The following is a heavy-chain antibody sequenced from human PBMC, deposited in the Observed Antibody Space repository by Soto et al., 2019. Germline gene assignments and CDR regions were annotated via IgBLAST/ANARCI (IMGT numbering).Heavy chain of an antibody. CDR2: IWYDGSNK. Sequence: GGSLRLSCAASGFTFSSYGMHWVRQAPGKGLEWVAVIWYDGSNKYYADSVKGRFTISRDNSKNTLYLQMNSLRAEDTAVYYCARGSGYYWDHNWFDPWGQGTLVTVSS. CDR3: ARGSGYYWDHNWFDP. J-gene: IGHJ5*02. V-gene: IGHV3-33*01. CDR1: GFTFSSYG. D-gene: IGHD3-22*01.